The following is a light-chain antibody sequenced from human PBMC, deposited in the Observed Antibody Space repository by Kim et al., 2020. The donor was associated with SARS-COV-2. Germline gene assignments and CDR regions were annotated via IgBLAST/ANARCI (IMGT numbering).Light chain of an antibody. CDR2: KVS. J-gene: IGKJ2*01. Sequence: PASISCRSSLSLVYNDGNTYLSWFQQRPGQSPRRLIYKVSNRDSGVPDRFSGSGSGTDFTLKITRVEAEDVRIYYCMQGTRSPPNTFGQGTKLEI. CDR1: LSLVYNDGNTY. CDR3: MQGTRSPPNT. V-gene: IGKV2-30*01.